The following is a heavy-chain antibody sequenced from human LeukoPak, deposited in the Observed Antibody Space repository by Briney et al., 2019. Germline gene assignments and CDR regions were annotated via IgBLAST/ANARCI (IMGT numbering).Heavy chain of an antibody. CDR1: GFTFSSYE. V-gene: IGHV3-48*03. D-gene: IGHD3-10*01. J-gene: IGHJ4*02. CDR2: ISSSGSAI. Sequence: PGGSLRLSCAASGFTFSSYEGNWVRQAPGKGLEWVSSISSSGSAIFNADSVKGRFTISRDNGKNSLYLEMKSLRAEDTAVYYCAIMVRGFDYWGQGPLVTVSS. CDR3: AIMVRGFDY.